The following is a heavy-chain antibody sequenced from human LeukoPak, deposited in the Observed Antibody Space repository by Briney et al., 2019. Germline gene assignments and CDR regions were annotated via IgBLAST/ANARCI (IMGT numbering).Heavy chain of an antibody. J-gene: IGHJ4*02. V-gene: IGHV3-64D*06. CDR3: VKDRRIVWFGELSGFDY. CDR1: GLTFSNYG. Sequence: GGSLRLSCSGSGLTFSNYGMHWVRQAPGKGLEYVSGINSNGGSTYYADSVKGRFTISRDNSKNTLYLQMSSLRTEDTAVYYCVKDRRIVWFGELSGFDYWGQGTLVTVSS. D-gene: IGHD3-10*01. CDR2: INSNGGST.